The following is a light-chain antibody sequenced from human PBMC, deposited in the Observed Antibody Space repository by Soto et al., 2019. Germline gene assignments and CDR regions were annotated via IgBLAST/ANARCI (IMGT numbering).Light chain of an antibody. Sequence: EIVMTQSPGTLSLSPGERATLSCRASQSVNSNYLAWYQQKPGQAPRLLIFGASSRATGISDRFSGSGSGTDFTLTISRLEPEDFAVYYCQPYGTSLFTFGPGTKVHIK. CDR3: QPYGTSLFT. J-gene: IGKJ3*01. CDR1: QSVNSNY. CDR2: GAS. V-gene: IGKV3-20*01.